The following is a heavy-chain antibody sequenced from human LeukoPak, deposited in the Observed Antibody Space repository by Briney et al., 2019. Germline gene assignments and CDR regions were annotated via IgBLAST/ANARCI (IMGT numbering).Heavy chain of an antibody. J-gene: IGHJ6*02. Sequence: ASVKVSCKASGYTFTSYYMHWVRQAPGQGLEWVGIINPSGGSTSYAQKFQGRVTMTRDTSTSTVYMELSSLRSEDTAVYYCAREPPLNTRGMDVWGQGTTVTVSS. CDR3: AREPPLNTRGMDV. CDR1: GYTFTSYY. V-gene: IGHV1-46*01. D-gene: IGHD2-15*01. CDR2: INPSGGST.